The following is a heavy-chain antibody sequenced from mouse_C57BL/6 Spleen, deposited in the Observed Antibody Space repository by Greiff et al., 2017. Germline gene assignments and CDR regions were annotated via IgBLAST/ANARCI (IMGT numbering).Heavy chain of an antibody. J-gene: IGHJ4*01. CDR1: GYTFTSYW. CDR3: ARGTFYDGYYDAMDY. Sequence: QVQLQQPGAELVRPGSSVKLSCKASGYTFTSYWMHWVKQRPIQGLEWIGNIDPSDSETHYNQKFKDKATLTVDKSSSTAYMQLSSLTSEDSAVYYCARGTFYDGYYDAMDYWGQGTSVTVSS. V-gene: IGHV1-52*01. CDR2: IDPSDSET. D-gene: IGHD2-3*01.